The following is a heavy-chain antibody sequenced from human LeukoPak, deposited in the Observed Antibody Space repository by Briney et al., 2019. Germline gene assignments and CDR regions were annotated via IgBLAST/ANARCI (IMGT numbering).Heavy chain of an antibody. V-gene: IGHV4-39*01. Sequence: PSETLSLTCTVSGGSISSSSYYWGWIRQPPGKGLEWIGSIYYSGSTYYNPSLKSRVTISVDTSKNPFSLKLSSVTAADTAVYYCARQRDGGYCSSTSCFFDYWGQGTLVTVSS. CDR3: ARQRDGGYCSSTSCFFDY. CDR1: GGSISSSSYY. D-gene: IGHD2-2*01. CDR2: IYYSGST. J-gene: IGHJ4*02.